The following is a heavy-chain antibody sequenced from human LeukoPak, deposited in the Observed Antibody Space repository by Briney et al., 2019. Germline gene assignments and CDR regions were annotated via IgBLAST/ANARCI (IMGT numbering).Heavy chain of an antibody. V-gene: IGHV3-33*06. D-gene: IGHD6-19*01. Sequence: PGGSLRLSCAASGFTFSSYGMHWVRQAPGKGLEWVAVIWYDGSNKYYADSAKGRSTISRDNSKNTLYLQMNSLRAEDTAVYYCAKDVAAVAGYFDYWGQGTLVTVSS. CDR1: GFTFSSYG. CDR3: AKDVAAVAGYFDY. CDR2: IWYDGSNK. J-gene: IGHJ4*02.